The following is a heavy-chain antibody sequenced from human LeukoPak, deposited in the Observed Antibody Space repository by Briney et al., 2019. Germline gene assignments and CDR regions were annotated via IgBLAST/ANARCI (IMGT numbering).Heavy chain of an antibody. CDR2: ISYDGSNK. D-gene: IGHD3-22*01. V-gene: IGHV3-30-3*01. CDR3: AREYYDSSGSKRSAFDI. CDR1: GFTFRNYA. Sequence: GGSLRLSCAASGFTFRNYAMHWVRQAPGKGLEWVAVISYDGSNKYYADSVKGRFTISRDNSKNTLDLQMNSLRAEDTAVYYCAREYYDSSGSKRSAFDIWGQGTMVTVSS. J-gene: IGHJ3*02.